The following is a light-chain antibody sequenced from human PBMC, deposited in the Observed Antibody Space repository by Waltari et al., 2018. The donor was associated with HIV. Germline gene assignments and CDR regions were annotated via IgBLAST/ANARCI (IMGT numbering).Light chain of an antibody. CDR1: SSYIGSNT. CDR3: AAWDDSLNGWV. V-gene: IGLV1-44*01. Sequence: QSVLTQPPSASGTPGHRVTISCSGSSSYIGSNTVNWYQQLPGTAPKLLSYSNNPRPSGVPDRFSGSKSGTSASLAISGLQSEDEADYYCAAWDDSLNGWVFGGGTKLTVL. J-gene: IGLJ3*02. CDR2: SNN.